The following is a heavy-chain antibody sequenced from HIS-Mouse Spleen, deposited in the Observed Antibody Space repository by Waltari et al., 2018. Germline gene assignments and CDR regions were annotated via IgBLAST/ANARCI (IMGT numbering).Heavy chain of an antibody. CDR1: GGSISSSSYY. Sequence: QLQLQESGPGLVKPSETLSLTCTGSGGSISSSSYYWGGIRQPPGKGLEWIGRIYYRGLTYYNPSLKSPVTISLDTSKNQFSLKLSSVTAADTAVYYCAREIPYSSSWYDWYFDLWGRGTLVTVSS. CDR3: AREIPYSSSWYDWYFDL. V-gene: IGHV4-39*07. CDR2: IYYRGLT. D-gene: IGHD6-13*01. J-gene: IGHJ2*01.